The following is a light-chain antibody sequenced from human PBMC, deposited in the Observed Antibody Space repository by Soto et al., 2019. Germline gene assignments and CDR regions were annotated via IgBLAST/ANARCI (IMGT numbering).Light chain of an antibody. J-gene: IGLJ1*01. CDR1: SSDVGSYNL. CDR3: CSYAGTLDV. CDR2: EGS. Sequence: QSALTQPASVSGSPGQSITISCTGTSSDVGSYNLVSWYQHHPGKAPKLMIFEGSKRPSGVSNRFSGSKSGNTASLTISGLQAEDEAAYYCCSYAGTLDVFGTGTKVTVL. V-gene: IGLV2-23*01.